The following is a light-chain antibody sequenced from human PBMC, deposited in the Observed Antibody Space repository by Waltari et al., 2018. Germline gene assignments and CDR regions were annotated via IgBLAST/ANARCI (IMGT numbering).Light chain of an antibody. Sequence: QSALTQPASVSGSPGQSITISCTGTSSDVGAYNYVSWYQQHPGKAPKLMIYDVSNRASGVSNRFSGSMSGNTASLTISGLQAEDEADYYCSSYTSSSTLDVVFGGGTKLTVL. CDR1: SSDVGAYNY. J-gene: IGLJ2*01. CDR3: SSYTSSSTLDVV. V-gene: IGLV2-14*01. CDR2: DVS.